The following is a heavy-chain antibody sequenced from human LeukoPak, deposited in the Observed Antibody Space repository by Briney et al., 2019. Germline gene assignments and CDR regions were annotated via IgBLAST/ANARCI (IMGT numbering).Heavy chain of an antibody. V-gene: IGHV3-30*18. J-gene: IGHJ5*02. CDR1: GFTFSSYG. CDR3: AKAVGGEFDP. CDR2: ISYDGSNK. Sequence: GRSLRLSCAASGFTFSSYGMHWVRQAPGKGLELVAVISYDGSNKYYADSVKGRFTISRDNSKNTLYLQMNSLRAEDTAVYYCAKAVGGEFDPWGQGTLVTVSS.